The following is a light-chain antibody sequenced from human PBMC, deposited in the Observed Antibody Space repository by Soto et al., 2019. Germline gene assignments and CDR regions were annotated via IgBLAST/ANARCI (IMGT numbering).Light chain of an antibody. J-gene: IGLJ2*01. CDR2: DVS. V-gene: IGLV2-14*01. CDR1: SSDVGGYNY. Sequence: QSVLTQPASVSGSPGQSITISCTGTSSDVGGYNYVSWYQQHPGKAPKLMIYDVSNRPSGVSNRFSGSKSGNTASLTISGLQAGDEADYYCSSYTSSSLVFGGGTKLTVL. CDR3: SSYTSSSLV.